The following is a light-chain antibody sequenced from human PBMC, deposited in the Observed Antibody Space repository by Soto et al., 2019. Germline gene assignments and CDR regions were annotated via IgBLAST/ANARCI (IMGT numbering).Light chain of an antibody. CDR3: CSYAGSAILV. CDR2: EGT. CDR1: NSDIGSYNL. Sequence: QSALTQPASVSGSPGQSITISCIGTNSDIGSYNLVSWHQQHPGKAPILIIYEGTKRPSGVSDRFSASKSGNTASLTISGLQAEDEADYYCCSYAGSAILVFGGGTKLTVL. J-gene: IGLJ2*01. V-gene: IGLV2-23*01.